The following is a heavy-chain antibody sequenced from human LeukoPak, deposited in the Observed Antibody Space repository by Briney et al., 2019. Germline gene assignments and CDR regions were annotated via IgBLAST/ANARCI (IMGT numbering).Heavy chain of an antibody. J-gene: IGHJ4*02. CDR1: GGSISSGGYY. D-gene: IGHD3-16*02. CDR2: IYYSGST. V-gene: IGHV4-31*03. CDR3: ARAVYDYIWGSYRFDY. Sequence: SQTLSLTCTVSGGSISSGGYYWSWIRQHPGKGLEWIGFIYYSGSTYYNPSLKSRVTFSVDTSKNQFSLKLNSVNAADTAVYYCARAVYDYIWGSYRFDYWGQGTLVTVSS.